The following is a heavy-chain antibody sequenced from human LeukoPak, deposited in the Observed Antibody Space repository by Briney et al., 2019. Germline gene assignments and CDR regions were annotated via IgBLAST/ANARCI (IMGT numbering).Heavy chain of an antibody. V-gene: IGHV3-53*01. CDR1: GFTVSSNY. Sequence: HPGGSLRLSCAASGFTVSSNYMSWVRQAPGKGLEWVSVIYSGGSTYYADSVKGRFTISRDNSKNTLYLQMNSLRAEDTAVYYCARTTGSGWYRAFDIWGQGTMVTVFS. J-gene: IGHJ3*02. D-gene: IGHD6-19*01. CDR2: IYSGGST. CDR3: ARTTGSGWYRAFDI.